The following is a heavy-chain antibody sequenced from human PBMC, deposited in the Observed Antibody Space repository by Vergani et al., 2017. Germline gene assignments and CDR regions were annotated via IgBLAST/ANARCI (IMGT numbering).Heavy chain of an antibody. Sequence: QVQLQQWGAGLLKPSETLSLTCAVYGGSFSGYYWSWIRQPPGKGLEWIGYIYYSGSTNYNPSLKSRVTISVDTSKNQFSLKLSYVTAADTAVYYCAREGADSLTGYYREYYFDYWGQGTLVTVSS. CDR3: AREGADSLTGYYREYYFDY. CDR1: GGSFSGYY. J-gene: IGHJ4*02. V-gene: IGHV4-34*11. D-gene: IGHD3-9*01. CDR2: IYYSGST.